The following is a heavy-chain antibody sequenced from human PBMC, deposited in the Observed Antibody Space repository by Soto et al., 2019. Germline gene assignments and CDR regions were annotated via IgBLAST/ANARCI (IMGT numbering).Heavy chain of an antibody. D-gene: IGHD2-8*01. CDR2: ISGSGGST. CDR3: AKPPGPFCTNGVCSYYFDY. J-gene: IGHJ4*02. Sequence: GGSQRLSCAASGFTFRSYARSWVRQAPGKGLEWVSAISGSGGSTYYADSVKGRFTISRDNSKNTLYLQMNSLRAEDTAVYYCAKPPGPFCTNGVCSYYFDYWGQGTLVTVSS. V-gene: IGHV3-23*01. CDR1: GFTFRSYA.